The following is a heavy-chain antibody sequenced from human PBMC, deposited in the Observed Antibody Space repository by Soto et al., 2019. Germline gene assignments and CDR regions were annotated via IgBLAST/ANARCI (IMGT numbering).Heavy chain of an antibody. CDR3: ARGILTGTTDYYYYGMDV. CDR2: INHSGST. V-gene: IGHV4-34*01. Sequence: SETLSLTCAVYGGSFSGYYWSWIRRPPGKGLEWIGEINHSGSTNYNPSLKSRVTISVDTSKNQFSLKLSSVTAADTAVYYCARGILTGTTDYYYYGMDVWGQGTTVTVSS. D-gene: IGHD1-7*01. CDR1: GGSFSGYY. J-gene: IGHJ6*02.